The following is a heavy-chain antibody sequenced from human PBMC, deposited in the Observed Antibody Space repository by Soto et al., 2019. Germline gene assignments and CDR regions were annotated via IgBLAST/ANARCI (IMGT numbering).Heavy chain of an antibody. J-gene: IGHJ6*02. CDR2: IYYSGST. CDR3: ARFSGSYYYAMDV. V-gene: IGHV4-31*02. D-gene: IGHD6-19*01. Sequence: PSETLSLTCTVSGGSISSGGYYWSWIRQHPGKGLEWIGYIYYSGSTNYNPSLKRRVTISVDTSKNQVSLQLKSVTAADTALYYCARFSGSYYYAMDVWGQGSTVTVSS. CDR1: GGSISSGGYY.